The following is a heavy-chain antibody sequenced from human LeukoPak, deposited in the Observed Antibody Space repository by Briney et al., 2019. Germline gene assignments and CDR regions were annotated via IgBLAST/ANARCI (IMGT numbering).Heavy chain of an antibody. CDR3: AKGRDKYQLLSKNWFDP. V-gene: IGHV3-9*01. CDR2: ISWNSCSI. Sequence: GGSLRLSCAASGFTFDDYAMHWVRQAPGKGLEWVSGISWNSCSIGYADSVKGRFTISRDNAKNSLYLQMNSLRAEDTALYYCAKGRDKYQLLSKNWFDPWGQGTLVTVSS. CDR1: GFTFDDYA. D-gene: IGHD2-2*01. J-gene: IGHJ5*02.